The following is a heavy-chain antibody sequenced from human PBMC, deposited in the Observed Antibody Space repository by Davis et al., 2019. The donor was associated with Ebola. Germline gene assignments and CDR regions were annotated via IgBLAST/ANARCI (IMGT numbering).Heavy chain of an antibody. Sequence: ASVKVSCKASGYTFTSYGISWVRQAPGQGLEWMGWISAYNGNTNYAQKFQGRVTITADESTSTAYMELSSLRSEDTAVYYCARDKQLGDYYYYGMDVWGQGTTVTVSS. J-gene: IGHJ6*02. D-gene: IGHD6-6*01. V-gene: IGHV1-18*01. CDR3: ARDKQLGDYYYYGMDV. CDR2: ISAYNGNT. CDR1: GYTFTSYG.